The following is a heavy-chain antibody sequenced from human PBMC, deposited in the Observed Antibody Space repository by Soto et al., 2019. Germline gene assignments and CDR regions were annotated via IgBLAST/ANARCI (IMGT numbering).Heavy chain of an antibody. J-gene: IGHJ6*04. D-gene: IGHD3-3*01. CDR2: ISSSSSYI. V-gene: IGHV3-21*01. CDR1: GFTFSSYS. Sequence: PEGSLRLSCAASGFTFSSYSMNWVRQAPGKGLEWVSSISSSSSYIYYADSVKGRFTISRDNAKNSLYLQMNSLRAEDTAVYYCARDLIENDFWSGYGYYSYGMDVWGTGTTGTVSS. CDR3: ARDLIENDFWSGYGYYSYGMDV.